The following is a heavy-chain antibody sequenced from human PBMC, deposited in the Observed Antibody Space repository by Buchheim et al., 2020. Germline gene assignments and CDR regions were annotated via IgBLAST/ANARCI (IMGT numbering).Heavy chain of an antibody. Sequence: EVQLVESGGGLVQPGGSLRLSCAASGFTFSSYWMSWVRQAPGKGLEWVANIKQDGSEKYYVDSVKGRFTISRDNAKNSLYLQMNSLRAEDTAVYYCARDRYFWSGYPSLYYHYGMDVWGQGTT. CDR1: GFTFSSYW. CDR3: ARDRYFWSGYPSLYYHYGMDV. J-gene: IGHJ6*02. D-gene: IGHD3-3*01. V-gene: IGHV3-7*03. CDR2: IKQDGSEK.